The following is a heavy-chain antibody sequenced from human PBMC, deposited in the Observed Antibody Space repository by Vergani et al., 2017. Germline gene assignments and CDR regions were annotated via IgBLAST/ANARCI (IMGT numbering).Heavy chain of an antibody. J-gene: IGHJ6*03. V-gene: IGHV4-34*01. D-gene: IGHD6-13*01. CDR1: GGSFSGYY. CDR3: ARGQRAAAAPADYYYMDV. CDR2: INHSGST. Sequence: QVQLQQWGAGLLKPSETLSLTCAVYGGSFSGYYWSWIRQPPGKGLEWIGEINHSGSTNYNPSLKSRVTISVDTSKSQFSLKLSSVTAADTAVYYCARGQRAAAAPADYYYMDVWGKGTTVTVSS.